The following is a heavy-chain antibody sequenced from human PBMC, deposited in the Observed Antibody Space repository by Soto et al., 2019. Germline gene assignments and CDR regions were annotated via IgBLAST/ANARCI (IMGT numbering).Heavy chain of an antibody. V-gene: IGHV1-3*01. CDR3: ARDREHGSSGNYYGMDV. J-gene: IGHJ6*02. D-gene: IGHD6-6*01. CDR2: SNAGNGNT. CDR1: GYTFTSYA. Sequence: GASVKVSCKASGYTFTSYAMHWVRQAPGQRLEWMGWSNAGNGNTKYSQEFQGRVTITRDTSASTAYMELSSLRSEDTAVYYCARDREHGSSGNYYGMDVWGQGTTVTVSS.